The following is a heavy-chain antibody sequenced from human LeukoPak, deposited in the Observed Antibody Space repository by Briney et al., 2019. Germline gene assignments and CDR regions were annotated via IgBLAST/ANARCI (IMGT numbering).Heavy chain of an antibody. J-gene: IGHJ4*02. V-gene: IGHV3-30*18. CDR2: ISYDGSNK. CDR1: GFTFSSYG. CDR3: AKADWSDPVQWLLYDY. D-gene: IGHD3-3*01. Sequence: GGSLRLSCAASGFTFSSYGMHWVRQAPGKGLEWVAVISYDGSNKYYADSVKGRFTISRDNSKNTLYLQMNSLRAEDTAVYYCAKADWSDPVQWLLYDYWGQGTLVTVSS.